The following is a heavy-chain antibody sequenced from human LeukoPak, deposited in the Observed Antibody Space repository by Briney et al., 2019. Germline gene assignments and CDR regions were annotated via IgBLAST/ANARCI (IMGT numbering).Heavy chain of an antibody. Sequence: ASVKVSCKASGYTFSNFGISWVRQAPGQGLEWMGWISVSNGNTNYAHKFQGRVTMTTDTSTSTAYMELRSLRSDDTAVYYCARVPFLYYDFWSGYPSGNWDGSWGQGTLVTVSS. CDR1: GYTFSNFG. CDR3: ARVPFLYYDFWSGYPSGNWDGS. J-gene: IGHJ5*01. CDR2: ISVSNGNT. D-gene: IGHD3-3*01. V-gene: IGHV1-18*01.